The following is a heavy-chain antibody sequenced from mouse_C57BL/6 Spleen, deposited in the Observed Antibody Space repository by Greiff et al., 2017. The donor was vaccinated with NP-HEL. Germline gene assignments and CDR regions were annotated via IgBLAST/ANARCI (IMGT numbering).Heavy chain of an antibody. Sequence: EVKLVESGGGLVQPGGSLKLSCAASGFTFSDYYMYWVRQTPEKRLEWVAYISNGGGSTYYPDTVKGRFTIARDNSKNTLYLQMSRLKSEDTAMYYCARHLYGSSYDYAMDYWGQGTSVTVSS. CDR1: GFTFSDYY. CDR2: ISNGGGST. CDR3: ARHLYGSSYDYAMDY. V-gene: IGHV5-12*01. J-gene: IGHJ4*01. D-gene: IGHD1-1*01.